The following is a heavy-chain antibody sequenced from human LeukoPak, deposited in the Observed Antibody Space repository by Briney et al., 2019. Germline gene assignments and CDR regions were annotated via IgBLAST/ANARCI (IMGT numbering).Heavy chain of an antibody. D-gene: IGHD4-17*01. CDR1: GGSISSYY. CDR3: ARHRDDYGDWYYFDY. CDR2: IYYSGST. J-gene: IGHJ4*02. Sequence: SETLSLTCTVSGGSISSYYWSWIRQPPGKGLEWIGYIYYSGSTNYNPSLKSRVTISVDTSKNQFSLKLSSVTAADTAVYYCARHRDDYGDWYYFDYGGQGTLVTVSS. V-gene: IGHV4-59*08.